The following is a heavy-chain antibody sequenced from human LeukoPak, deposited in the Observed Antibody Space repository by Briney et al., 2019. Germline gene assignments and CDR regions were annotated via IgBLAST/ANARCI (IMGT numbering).Heavy chain of an antibody. CDR2: ISYDGSNK. Sequence: GGSLRLSCAASGFTFRSYGMHWVRQAPGKGLDWVAVISYDGSNKYYADSVKGRFTISRDNSKNTLNLLMNSLRAEDTALYYCAKCPVTFGGVIVITTGYFDYWGQGTLVTVSS. V-gene: IGHV3-30*18. CDR3: AKCPVTFGGVIVITTGYFDY. CDR1: GFTFRSYG. J-gene: IGHJ4*02. D-gene: IGHD3-16*02.